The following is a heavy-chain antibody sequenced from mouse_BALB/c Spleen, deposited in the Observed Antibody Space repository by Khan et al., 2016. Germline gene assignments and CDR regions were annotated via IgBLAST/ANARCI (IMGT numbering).Heavy chain of an antibody. D-gene: IGHD1-1*01. CDR1: GFNIKDTF. V-gene: IGHV14-3*02. CDR2: IDPANGNT. Sequence: VQLQQSGAELVKPGASVKLSCTASGFNIKDTFMHWVKQRPEQGLEWIGRIDPANGNTRYNPKFQGKATITADTSSNTAYLQLSSLTSEDSAVXSGSRRATIYYNQSTYAYWGQGTILTVSS. J-gene: IGHJ2*01. CDR3: SRRATIYYNQSTYAY.